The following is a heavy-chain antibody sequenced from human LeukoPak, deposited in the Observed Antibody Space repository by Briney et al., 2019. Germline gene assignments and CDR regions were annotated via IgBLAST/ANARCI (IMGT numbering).Heavy chain of an antibody. J-gene: IGHJ4*02. CDR3: ARGYCSSTSCSSTFDY. CDR1: GFTFSSHG. CDR2: ISAVSNYI. Sequence: GGSLRLSCAASGFTFSSHGMHWVRQAPGRGLEWVSSISAVSNYIYYADSVKGRFTISRDNAEDSLYLQMNSLRAEDTALYHCARGYCSSTSCSSTFDYWGQGTLVTVSS. D-gene: IGHD2-2*01. V-gene: IGHV3-21*04.